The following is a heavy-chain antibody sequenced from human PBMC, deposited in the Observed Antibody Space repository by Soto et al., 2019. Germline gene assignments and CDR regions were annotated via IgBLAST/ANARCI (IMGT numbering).Heavy chain of an antibody. CDR3: FNGRYGSFDY. J-gene: IGHJ4*02. CDR2: VYRTGGT. Sequence: PSETLSLTCTVSGASVSSSTYYWGWVRQPPGKGLEWIGSVYRTGGTYYSNSLKSRVAISVDPSKKHLSLNLESVTAADTAVYFCFNGRYGSFDYWGQGTLVTVSS. V-gene: IGHV4-39*02. D-gene: IGHD5-18*01. CDR1: GASVSSSTYY.